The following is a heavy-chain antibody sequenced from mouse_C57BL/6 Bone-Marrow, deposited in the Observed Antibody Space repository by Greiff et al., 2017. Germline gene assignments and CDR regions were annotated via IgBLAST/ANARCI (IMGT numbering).Heavy chain of an antibody. CDR1: GFTFSSYG. Sequence: EVQLMESGGDLVKPGGSLKLSCAASGFTFSSYGMSWVRQTPDKRLEWVATISSGGSYTYYPDSVKGRFTISRDNAKNTLYLQMSSLKSEDTAMYYCARSLIYDGYYDYWGQGTTLTVSS. V-gene: IGHV5-6*01. D-gene: IGHD2-3*01. CDR2: ISSGGSYT. CDR3: ARSLIYDGYYDY. J-gene: IGHJ2*01.